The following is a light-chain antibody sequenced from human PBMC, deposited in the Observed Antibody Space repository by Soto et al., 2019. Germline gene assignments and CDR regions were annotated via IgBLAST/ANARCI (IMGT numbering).Light chain of an antibody. CDR2: GAS. V-gene: IGKV3-20*01. J-gene: IGKJ1*01. Sequence: EIVLTQSPGSLSLSPGERATLSCRASQSVSRYLAWYQQKPGQAPRLLISGASSRATGFPDRFSGSGSGTDFSLTISRLEPEDSAVYYCQQYSSPPRTFGQGTKVEIK. CDR3: QQYSSPPRT. CDR1: QSVSRY.